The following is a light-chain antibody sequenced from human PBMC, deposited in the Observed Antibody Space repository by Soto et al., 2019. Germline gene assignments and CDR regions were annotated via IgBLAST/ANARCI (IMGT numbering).Light chain of an antibody. CDR1: SSDVGSYNL. CDR3: CSYAGSSTHYV. V-gene: IGLV2-23*02. Sequence: QSALTQPASVSGSPGQAMTISGTGTSSDVGSYNLVSWYQQHPGKAPKLMIYEVSKRPSGVSNRFSGSKSGNTASLTISGLQTEDQADYYYCSYAGSSTHYVFGTGTKLTVL. CDR2: EVS. J-gene: IGLJ1*01.